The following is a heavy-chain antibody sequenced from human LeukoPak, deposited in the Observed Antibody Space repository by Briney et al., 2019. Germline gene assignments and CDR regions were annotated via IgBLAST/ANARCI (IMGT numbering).Heavy chain of an antibody. D-gene: IGHD5-18*01. CDR1: GGTFSSYA. J-gene: IGHJ4*02. CDR3: AGDTAMVSEKGGFDY. CDR2: IIPILGIA. Sequence: SVKVSCKASGGTFSSYAISWVRQAPGQGLEWMGRIIPILGIANYAQKFQGRVTITADKSTSTAYMELSSLRSEDTAVYYCAGDTAMVSEKGGFDYWGQGTLVTVSS. V-gene: IGHV1-69*04.